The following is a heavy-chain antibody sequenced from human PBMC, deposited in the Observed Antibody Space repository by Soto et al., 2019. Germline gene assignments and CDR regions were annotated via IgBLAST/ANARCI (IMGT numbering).Heavy chain of an antibody. D-gene: IGHD2-2*01. J-gene: IGHJ6*03. Sequence: ASVKVSCKAAGGTFSSYTISWVRQAPGQGLEWMGRMIPNSGKAGYAQKFQGRVTMTRDTSTSTAYMELSSLRSEDTAVYYCARGRRDQLLWRYYYYMDVWGKGTTVTVSS. CDR2: MIPNSGKA. CDR1: GGTFSSYT. V-gene: IGHV1-8*02. CDR3: ARGRRDQLLWRYYYYMDV.